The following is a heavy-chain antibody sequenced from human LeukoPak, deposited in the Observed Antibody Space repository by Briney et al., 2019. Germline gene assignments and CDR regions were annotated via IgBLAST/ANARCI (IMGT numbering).Heavy chain of an antibody. V-gene: IGHV4-61*02. CDR2: IYTSGRT. CDR1: GGSISAGSYY. D-gene: IGHD4-17*01. CDR3: ARESTRLDYGDFLDAFDI. Sequence: SETLSLTCTVSGGSISAGSYYWSWIRQPAGKGLEWIGRIYTSGRTDYNASLKSRVTISVDTSKNQFSLKLSSVTAADTAVYYCARESTRLDYGDFLDAFDIWGQGTMVTVSS. J-gene: IGHJ3*02.